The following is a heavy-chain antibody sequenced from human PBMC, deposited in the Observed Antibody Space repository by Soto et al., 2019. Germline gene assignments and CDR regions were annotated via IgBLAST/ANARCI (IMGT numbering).Heavy chain of an antibody. CDR2: VHRDGSEK. V-gene: IGHV3-7*03. CDR1: GFIFTNYW. J-gene: IGHJ4*02. D-gene: IGHD1-26*01. CDR3: TSARSSVGAPGGFIEY. Sequence: EVQLVESGGGLVQPGGSLRLSCAASGFIFTNYWRSWVRQAPGKGLEWVANVHRDGSEKRYVDSVKGRFTISRDNAKNSLYLQMNSLSADDTGVYYCTSARSSVGAPGGFIEYWGQGNLVTVSS.